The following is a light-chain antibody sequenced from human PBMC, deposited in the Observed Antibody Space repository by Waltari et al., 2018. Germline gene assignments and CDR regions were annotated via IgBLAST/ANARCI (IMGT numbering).Light chain of an antibody. V-gene: IGKV1-5*03. J-gene: IGKJ4*01. CDR3: QQCNSYLLT. CDR1: QSIGSS. Sequence: DIQMTQSPSTLSASVGDRVTITCRASQSIGSSLAWYQQKPGKAPKVVIYEASSLESGVPSRFSGSGSWTEFTLTISSLQPDDFATYYCQQCNSYLLTFGGRTKVEIK. CDR2: EAS.